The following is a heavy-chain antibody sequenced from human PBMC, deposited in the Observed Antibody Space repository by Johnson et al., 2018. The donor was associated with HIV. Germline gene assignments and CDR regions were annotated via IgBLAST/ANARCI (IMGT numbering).Heavy chain of an antibody. CDR1: GFTFSSYA. D-gene: IGHD2-15*01. CDR3: ARERGISGGFDF. Sequence: HVQLVESGGGLVQPGGSLRLSCAASGFTFSSYAMHWVRQAPGKGLEWVAVISYDGSNKYYADSVKGRFTISRDNSKTTLYLQMNSLRVEDTAVYYCARERGISGGFDFWSQGTRVSVSS. J-gene: IGHJ3*01. V-gene: IGHV3-30*14. CDR2: ISYDGSNK.